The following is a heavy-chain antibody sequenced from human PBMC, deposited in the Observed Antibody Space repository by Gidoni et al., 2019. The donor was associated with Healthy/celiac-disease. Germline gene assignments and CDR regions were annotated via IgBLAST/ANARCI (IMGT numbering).Heavy chain of an antibody. CDR1: GGSIRSSSYY. Sequence: QQQLQESGPGLVKPSETLSLTCTVSGGSIRSSSYYWGWIRQPPGKGLEWIGSIYYSGSTYYNPSLKSRVTISVDTSKNQFSLKLSSVTAADTAVYYCARVKYSSGWWFDYWGQGTLVTVSS. J-gene: IGHJ4*02. V-gene: IGHV4-39*07. CDR2: IYYSGST. CDR3: ARVKYSSGWWFDY. D-gene: IGHD6-19*01.